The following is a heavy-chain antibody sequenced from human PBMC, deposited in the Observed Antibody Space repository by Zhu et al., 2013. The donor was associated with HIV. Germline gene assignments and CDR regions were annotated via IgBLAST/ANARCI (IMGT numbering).Heavy chain of an antibody. Sequence: QVQLVQSGAEVKKPGASVKVSCKASGYTFTNYGIAWVRQAPGQRLEWLGWINTKKGNTNYAHNFQGRVTMTTDASTSTAYMELRSLRSDDTAVYFCARPSIAAAGEDFFDNWGQGTLVTVSS. CDR3: ARPSIAAAGEDFFDN. J-gene: IGHJ4*02. CDR1: GYTFTNYG. V-gene: IGHV1-18*01. CDR2: INTKKGNT. D-gene: IGHD6-25*01.